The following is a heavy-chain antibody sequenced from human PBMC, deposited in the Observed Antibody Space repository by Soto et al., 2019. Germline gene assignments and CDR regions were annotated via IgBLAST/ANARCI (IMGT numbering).Heavy chain of an antibody. V-gene: IGHV6-1*01. J-gene: IGHJ6*02. Sequence: SQTLSLTCVGSGDTVSSNSVAWNWVRQSPSRGLERLGRTYYRSRWYSDYAVSVRSRIDINADTSKNQVSLQLNSVTPEDTAVYYCARSEEDSDYYYYGMDVWGQGTTVTV. CDR2: TYYRSRWYS. CDR3: ARSEEDSDYYYYGMDV. CDR1: GDTVSSNSVA. D-gene: IGHD2-15*01.